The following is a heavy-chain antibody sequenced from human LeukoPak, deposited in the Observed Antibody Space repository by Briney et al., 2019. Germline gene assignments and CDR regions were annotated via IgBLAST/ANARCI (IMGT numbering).Heavy chain of an antibody. CDR1: GGPFSIYC. CDR3: ATMGSGSYFNY. D-gene: IGHD1-26*01. CDR2: INQSGST. V-gene: IGHV4-34*01. Sequence: PSETLSLTCGVYGGPFSIYCWNWIRQSPGKGLEWIGEINQSGSTQYNPSLKSRATISVDTSKNQFSLKLSSVTAADTAVYYCATMGSGSYFNYWGQGSLVTVSS. J-gene: IGHJ4*02.